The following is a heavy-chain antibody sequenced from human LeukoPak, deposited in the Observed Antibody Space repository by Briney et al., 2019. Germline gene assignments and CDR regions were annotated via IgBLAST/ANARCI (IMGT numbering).Heavy chain of an antibody. J-gene: IGHJ6*03. CDR1: GFTFSSYG. Sequence: GGSLRLSCAASGFTFSSYGMHWVRQAPGKGLEWVAVISYDGSNKYYADSVKGRFTISRDNAKNSLYLQMNSLRAEDTAVYYCARESGSGFYMDVWGKGTTVTVSS. V-gene: IGHV3-30*03. D-gene: IGHD5-12*01. CDR3: ARESGSGFYMDV. CDR2: ISYDGSNK.